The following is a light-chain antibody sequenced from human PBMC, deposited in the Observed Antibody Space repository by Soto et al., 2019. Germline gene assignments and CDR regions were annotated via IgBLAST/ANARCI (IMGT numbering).Light chain of an antibody. CDR2: GAS. CDR1: QSVSSSY. CDR3: QQYGSLWT. V-gene: IGKV3-20*01. Sequence: EIVLTQSPGTLSLSPGERATLSCRASQSVSSSYLAWYQQKPGQAPRLLIYGASSRATGIPDRFSGSGSGTDFTLTIGRLEPEDFAMYYCQQYGSLWTFGQGTKVEIK. J-gene: IGKJ1*01.